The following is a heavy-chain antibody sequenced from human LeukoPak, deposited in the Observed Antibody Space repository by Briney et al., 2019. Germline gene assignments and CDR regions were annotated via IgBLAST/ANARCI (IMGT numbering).Heavy chain of an antibody. CDR1: GFVFSTYA. D-gene: IGHD3-3*01. J-gene: IGHJ6*03. CDR3: ARVLRFLEWYQVPLGYYMDV. V-gene: IGHV3-23*01. Sequence: GGSLRLSCAASGFVFSTYAMSWVRQVPGMGLEWVSAISGSDRGGMTYYADSVKGRFTISRDNSKNTVYLQMNSLRAGDTAVYYCARVLRFLEWYQVPLGYYMDVWGKGTTVTVSS. CDR2: ISGSDRGGMT.